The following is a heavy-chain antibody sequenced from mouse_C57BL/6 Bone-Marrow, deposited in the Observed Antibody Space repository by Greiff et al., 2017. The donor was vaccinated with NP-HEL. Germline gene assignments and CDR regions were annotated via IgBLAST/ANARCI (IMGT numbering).Heavy chain of an antibody. CDR2: INPGSGGT. CDR3: ARNGSRSGYFDV. V-gene: IGHV1-54*01. Sequence: QVQLQQSGAELVRPGTSVKVSCKASGYAFTNYLIEWVKQRPGQGLEWIGVINPGSGGTNYNEKFKGKATLTADKSSSTAYMQLSSLTSEDSAVYCCARNGSRSGYFDVWGTGTTVTVSS. CDR1: GYAFTNYL. D-gene: IGHD1-1*01. J-gene: IGHJ1*03.